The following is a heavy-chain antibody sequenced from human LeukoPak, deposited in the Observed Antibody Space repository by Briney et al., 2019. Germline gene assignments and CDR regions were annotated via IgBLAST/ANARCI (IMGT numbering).Heavy chain of an antibody. V-gene: IGHV4-31*03. Sequence: SETLSLTCTVSGGSIGSGGYYWSWIRQHPGKGLEWIGYIYYSGSTYYNPSLKSRVTISVDTSKNQFSLKLSSVTAADTAVYYCARVTDSGWYYFDYWGQGTLVTVSS. J-gene: IGHJ4*02. CDR3: ARVTDSGWYYFDY. CDR2: IYYSGST. CDR1: GGSIGSGGYY. D-gene: IGHD6-19*01.